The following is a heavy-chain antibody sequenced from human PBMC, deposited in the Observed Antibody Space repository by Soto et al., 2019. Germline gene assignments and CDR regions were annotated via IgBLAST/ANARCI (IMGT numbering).Heavy chain of an antibody. CDR1: GGSISSSNW. V-gene: IGHV4-4*02. CDR2: IYHSGST. J-gene: IGHJ5*02. CDR3: ARAYYYGSKDLNWFDP. Sequence: TSETLSLTCAVSGGSISSSNWWSWVRQPPGKGLEWIGEIYHSGSTNYNPSLKSRVTISVDKSKNQFSLKLSSVTAADTAVYYCARAYYYGSKDLNWFDPWGQGTLVTVSS. D-gene: IGHD3-10*01.